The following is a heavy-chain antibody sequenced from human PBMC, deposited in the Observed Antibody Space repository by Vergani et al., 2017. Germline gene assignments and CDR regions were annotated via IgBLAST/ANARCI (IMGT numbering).Heavy chain of an antibody. CDR3: ARDPRGYGGDPEDYYYGMDV. D-gene: IGHD2-21*02. J-gene: IGHJ6*02. CDR2: IIPVLGKT. Sequence: QVQLVQSGAEVKKPGSSVKVSCKASGATFRSNTISWVRQVPGQGLEWMGRIIPVLGKTKYAQDFQGRLTITADTSTSTAYMELTSLISQDTAVYYCARDPRGYGGDPEDYYYGMDVWGQGTTVTVSS. CDR1: GATFRSNT. V-gene: IGHV1-69*08.